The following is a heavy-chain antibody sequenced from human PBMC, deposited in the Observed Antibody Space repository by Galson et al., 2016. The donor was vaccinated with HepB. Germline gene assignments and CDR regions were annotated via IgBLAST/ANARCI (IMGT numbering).Heavy chain of an antibody. CDR1: GFIFSDYG. CDR2: IWYDGNNK. Sequence: SLRLSCAASGFIFSDYGMYWVRQAPGKGLEWVAIIWYDGNNKYYEDSVKGRFTISRDNSKNTLYLQMNSLRAEDTAVYYCARDWLELRHYYCMDVWGKGTTVTVSS. V-gene: IGHV3-33*01. J-gene: IGHJ6*03. D-gene: IGHD1-7*01. CDR3: ARDWLELRHYYCMDV.